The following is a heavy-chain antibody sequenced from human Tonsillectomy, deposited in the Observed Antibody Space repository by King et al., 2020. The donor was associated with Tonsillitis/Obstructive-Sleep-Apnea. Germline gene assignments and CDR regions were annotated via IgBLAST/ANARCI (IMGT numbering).Heavy chain of an antibody. J-gene: IGHJ3*02. CDR3: ARTSYNWNDGNYDRAFYI. D-gene: IGHD1-1*01. V-gene: IGHV4-39*01. Sequence: QLQESGPGLVKPSETLSLTCTVSGGSISSSSYYWGWIRQPPGKGLEWIGSIYYSGSTYYNPSLKSRVTISVDTSKKQFSLKLSFVTAADTAVYYCARTSYNWNDGNYDRAFYIWGQGTMVTVSS. CDR2: IYYSGST. CDR1: GGSISSSSYY.